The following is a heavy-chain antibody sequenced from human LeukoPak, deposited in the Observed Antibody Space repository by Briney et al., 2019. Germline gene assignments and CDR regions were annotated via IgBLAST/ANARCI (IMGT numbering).Heavy chain of an antibody. CDR2: ISSSSSYI. Sequence: GGSLRLSCAASGFTFSSYSMNWVRQAPGKGLEWVSSISSSSSYIYYADSVKGRFTISRDNAKNSLYLQMNSLRAEDTAVYYCARDARIAAAGTGWFDPWGQGTLVTVSS. V-gene: IGHV3-21*01. J-gene: IGHJ5*02. CDR3: ARDARIAAAGTGWFDP. CDR1: GFTFSSYS. D-gene: IGHD6-13*01.